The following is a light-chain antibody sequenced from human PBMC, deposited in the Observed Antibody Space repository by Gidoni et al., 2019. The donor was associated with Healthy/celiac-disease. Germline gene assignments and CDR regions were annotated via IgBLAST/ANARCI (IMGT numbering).Light chain of an antibody. V-gene: IGKV4-1*01. Sequence: DILMTQSPDSLAVSLCERATINRKSSQSVLYSSNNNNYLAWYPQKPGQPPKLLIYWASTRESGVPDRFSGSGSGTDFTLTISSLQAEDMAVYYCQKYYSTPYTFXQXTRLEIK. CDR3: QKYYSTPYT. CDR2: WAS. J-gene: IGKJ2*01. CDR1: QSVLYSSNNNNY.